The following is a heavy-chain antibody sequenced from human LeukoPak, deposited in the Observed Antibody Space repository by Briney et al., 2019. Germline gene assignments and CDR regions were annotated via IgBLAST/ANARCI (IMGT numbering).Heavy chain of an antibody. CDR1: GGSISSGGYY. J-gene: IGHJ4*02. Sequence: SQTLSLTCTVSGGSISSGGYYWSWIRQPAGKGLEWIGRIYTSGSTNYNPSLKSRVTISVDTSKNQFSLTLNSVTAADTAVYFCARDLSGGVGPYYWGQGILVTVSS. V-gene: IGHV4-61*02. CDR2: IYTSGST. D-gene: IGHD1-26*01. CDR3: ARDLSGGVGPYY.